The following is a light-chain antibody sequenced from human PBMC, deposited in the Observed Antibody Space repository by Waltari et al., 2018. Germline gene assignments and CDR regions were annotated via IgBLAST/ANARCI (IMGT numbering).Light chain of an antibody. CDR2: DVN. J-gene: IGLJ3*02. CDR3: CSFTSTSSWV. V-gene: IGLV2-14*03. CDR1: SSDIGAYNY. Sequence: HSALTQPASVSGSPGQSITISCPGTSSDIGAYNYVPWYQQHPGKAPKLIIFDVNNRPSGVSSRFSGSKSGNTASLTISGLQAEDEADFYCCSFTSTSSWVFGGGTKLTVL.